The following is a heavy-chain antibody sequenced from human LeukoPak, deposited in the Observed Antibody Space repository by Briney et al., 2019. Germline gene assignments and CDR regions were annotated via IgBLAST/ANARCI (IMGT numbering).Heavy chain of an antibody. CDR3: ARDYYGSGSYYPLPI. J-gene: IGHJ6*04. Sequence: SETLSLTCAVYGGSFSGYYWSWIRQPPGKGLEWIGEINHSGSTNYNPSLKSRVTISVDTSKNQFSLKLSSVTAADTAVYYCARDYYGSGSYYPLPIWGTGTTVTVSS. CDR1: GGSFSGYY. V-gene: IGHV4-34*01. D-gene: IGHD3-10*01. CDR2: INHSGST.